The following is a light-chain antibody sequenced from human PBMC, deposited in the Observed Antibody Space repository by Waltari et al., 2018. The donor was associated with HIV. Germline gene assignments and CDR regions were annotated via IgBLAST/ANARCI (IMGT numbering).Light chain of an antibody. V-gene: IGKV1-17*01. CDR3: RQHKSFHLT. J-gene: IGKJ4*01. CDR2: GSS. CDR1: QALTHD. Sequence: DIQMTQSPSSLSASVGARVTITCRASQALTHDLGWFQQKQGQAPRRLIYGSSTLEIEVPSRFSGSGSGTDFTLTSSTLQPEDFATYYCRQHKSFHLTFGGGTKLEIK.